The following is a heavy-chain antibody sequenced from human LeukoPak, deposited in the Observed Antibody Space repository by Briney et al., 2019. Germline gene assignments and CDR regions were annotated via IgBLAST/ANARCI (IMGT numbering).Heavy chain of an antibody. CDR3: ARDMVAVAGPMGFDY. Sequence: PGGSLRLSCAASGFTFSNYWMSWVRQAPGKGLEWVANIKQDGSEKYYVGSVKGRFTISRDNAKSSVYLQMNSLRAEDTAVYYCARDMVAVAGPMGFDYWGQGTLVTVSS. D-gene: IGHD6-19*01. CDR2: IKQDGSEK. V-gene: IGHV3-7*01. J-gene: IGHJ4*02. CDR1: GFTFSNYW.